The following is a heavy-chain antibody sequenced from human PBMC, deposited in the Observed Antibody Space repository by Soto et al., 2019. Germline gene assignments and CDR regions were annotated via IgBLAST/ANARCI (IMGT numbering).Heavy chain of an antibody. CDR2: INPNSGGT. CDR1: GYTFIGYY. V-gene: IGHV1-2*04. D-gene: IGHD3-10*01. CDR3: ARVGGGLASLGYYGMDV. J-gene: IGHJ6*04. Sequence: QVQLVQSGAEVKKTGASVKVSCKASGYTFIGYYIHWVRQAPGQGLEWMGWINPNSGGTNYAQRFQGWVTMTRERSISTAYMELSRLKSDATAVYYCARVGGGLASLGYYGMDVWGKGTTVTVSS.